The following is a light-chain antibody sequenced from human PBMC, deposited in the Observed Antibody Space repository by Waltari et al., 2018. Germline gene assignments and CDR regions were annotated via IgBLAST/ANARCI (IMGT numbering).Light chain of an antibody. J-gene: IGLJ2*01. CDR1: VLTKKY. CDR3: YSSTDKSGI. CDR2: KDS. Sequence: SYELTQPSSVSVSPGQTAKITCSGDVLTKKYARWFQQKPGQAPVLMIYKDSERPSRIPERFPGSTAGATVTLTITGAQVEDEADYYCYSSTDKSGIFGGGTTLTVL. V-gene: IGLV3-27*01.